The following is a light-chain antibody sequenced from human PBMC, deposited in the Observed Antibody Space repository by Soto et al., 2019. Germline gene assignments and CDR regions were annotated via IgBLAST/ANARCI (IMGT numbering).Light chain of an antibody. CDR1: QSTSSW. CDR3: QQYNSYPTT. Sequence: DIQMTQSPSTLSASVGDRVTITCRASQSTSSWLAWYQQKPGKAPKLLIYKASSLESGVPSRFSGSGSGTEFTLTISSLQPDDFATYYCQQYNSYPTTFGQGTRWIS. V-gene: IGKV1-5*03. J-gene: IGKJ1*01. CDR2: KAS.